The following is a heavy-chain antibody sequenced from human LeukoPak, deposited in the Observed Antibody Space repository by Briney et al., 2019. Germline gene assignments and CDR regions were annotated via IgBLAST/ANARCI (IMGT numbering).Heavy chain of an antibody. CDR3: ARTYSSGWSKYFQH. Sequence: SETLSLTCTVSGGSISSYYWSWIRQPPGKGLEWIGYIYYSGSTNYNPSLKSRVTISVDTSKNQFSLKLSSVTAADTAVYYCARTYSSGWSKYFQHWGQGTLVTVSS. V-gene: IGHV4-59*01. D-gene: IGHD6-19*01. CDR1: GGSISSYY. CDR2: IYYSGST. J-gene: IGHJ1*01.